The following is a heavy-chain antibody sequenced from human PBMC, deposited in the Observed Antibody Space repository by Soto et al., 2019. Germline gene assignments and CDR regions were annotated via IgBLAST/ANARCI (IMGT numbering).Heavy chain of an antibody. D-gene: IGHD3-22*01. V-gene: IGHV4-39*01. CDR3: LRVVEAVTRHTDSDS. Sequence: SETLSLTCDVSGGSIDNSHSFWGWVRQPPGKGLEFIGSVYYSGGAYYSPSLKSRVTVSVDKANVKPALMCKSVAAADPSVYQCLRVVEAVTRHTDSDSRCQGSLVTVSS. J-gene: IGHJ4*02. CDR2: VYYSGGA. CDR1: GGSIDNSHSF.